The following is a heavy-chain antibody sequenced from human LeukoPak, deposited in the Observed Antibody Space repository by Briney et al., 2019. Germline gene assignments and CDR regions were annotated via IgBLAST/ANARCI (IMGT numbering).Heavy chain of an antibody. V-gene: IGHV1-2*02. D-gene: IGHD2-2*01. CDR3: ARALVPAAQRLSS. CDR1: GYTFTGYY. Sequence: GASVKVSCKASGYTFTGYYLHWVRQAPGQGLEWMGWINPNTGGTNYAQNFQGGVTMTRDTSISTAYMEVTRLRSDDTAVYYCARALVPAAQRLSSWGQGTLVTVSS. CDR2: INPNTGGT. J-gene: IGHJ5*02.